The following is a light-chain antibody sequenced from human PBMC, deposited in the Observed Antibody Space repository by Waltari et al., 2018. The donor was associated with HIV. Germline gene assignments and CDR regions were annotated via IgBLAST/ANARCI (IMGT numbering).Light chain of an antibody. CDR2: EVN. CDR1: SSDVGRYDY. CDR3: TSYAGINPVV. J-gene: IGLJ2*01. V-gene: IGLV2-8*01. Sequence: QSALTQPPSASGSPGQSVTISCTGTSSDVGRYDYVSWYQPHPGKAPKLLINEVNTRPSGVPDRFSGSKSGNTASLTVSGLQAEDEAEYSCTSYAGINPVVFGGGTKLTVL.